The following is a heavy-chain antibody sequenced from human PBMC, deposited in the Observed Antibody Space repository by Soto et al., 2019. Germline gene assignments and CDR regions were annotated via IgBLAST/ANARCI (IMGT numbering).Heavy chain of an antibody. V-gene: IGHV4-59*01. Sequence: SEILSLTCTVSGGSISSYYWSWIRQPPGKGLEWIGYIYYSGSTNYNPSLKSRVTISVDTSKNQFSLKLSSVTAADTAVYYCARGQYYDFWSGYYYYYYGMDVWGQGTTVTV. CDR1: GGSISSYY. CDR3: ARGQYYDFWSGYYYYYYGMDV. CDR2: IYYSGST. D-gene: IGHD3-3*01. J-gene: IGHJ6*02.